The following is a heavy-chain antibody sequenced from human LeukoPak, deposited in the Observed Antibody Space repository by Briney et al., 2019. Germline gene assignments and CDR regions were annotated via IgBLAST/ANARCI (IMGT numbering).Heavy chain of an antibody. Sequence: TPSETLSLTGAVSGVSISSSNWWSWVRQPPGKGLEWIGEIYHSGSTNYNPSLKSRVTISVDKSKNQFSLKLSSVTAADTAVYYCARDQSGYGMDVWGQGTTVTVSS. D-gene: IGHD2-8*02. CDR2: IYHSGST. J-gene: IGHJ6*02. CDR1: GVSISSSNW. CDR3: ARDQSGYGMDV. V-gene: IGHV4-4*02.